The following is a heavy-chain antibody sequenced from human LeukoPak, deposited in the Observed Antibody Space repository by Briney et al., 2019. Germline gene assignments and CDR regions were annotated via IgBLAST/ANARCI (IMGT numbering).Heavy chain of an antibody. CDR3: ARDVGWELFDY. V-gene: IGHV3-33*01. CDR1: GFTFSSYG. Sequence: PGRSLRLSCAASGFTFSSYGMHWVCQAPGKGLEWVAVIWYDGSNKYYADSVKGRFTISRDNAKNSLYLQMNSLRAEDTALYCCARDVGWELFDYWGQGTLVTVSS. CDR2: IWYDGSNK. D-gene: IGHD1-26*01. J-gene: IGHJ4*02.